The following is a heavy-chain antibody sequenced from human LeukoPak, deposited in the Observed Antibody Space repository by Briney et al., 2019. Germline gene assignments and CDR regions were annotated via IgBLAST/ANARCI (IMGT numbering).Heavy chain of an antibody. CDR2: IYTGGST. J-gene: IGHJ4*02. CDR3: ARDVAIYCSSTSCSYYFDY. D-gene: IGHD2-2*01. Sequence: SETLSLTCTVSGGSISSYYWSWIRQPAGKGLEWIGRIYTGGSTNYNPSLKSRVTMSVDTSKNQFSLKLSSVTAADTAVYYCARDVAIYCSSTSCSYYFDYWGQGTLVTVSS. CDR1: GGSISSYY. V-gene: IGHV4-4*07.